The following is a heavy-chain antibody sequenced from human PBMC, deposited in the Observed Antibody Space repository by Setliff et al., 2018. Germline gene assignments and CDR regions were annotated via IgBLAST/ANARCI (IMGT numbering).Heavy chain of an antibody. D-gene: IGHD5-18*01. CDR3: ARDRRGYSYGSLGYYYYYMDV. CDR2: IDTSGST. V-gene: IGHV4-4*07. CDR1: GGSISSYY. J-gene: IGHJ6*03. Sequence: SETLSLTCTVSGGSISSYYWSWIRQPAGKGLEWIGRIDTSGSTNYNPSLKSRVTMSVDTSKNQFSLKLSSVTASDTAVYYCARDRRGYSYGSLGYYYYYMDVWGKGTTVTVSS.